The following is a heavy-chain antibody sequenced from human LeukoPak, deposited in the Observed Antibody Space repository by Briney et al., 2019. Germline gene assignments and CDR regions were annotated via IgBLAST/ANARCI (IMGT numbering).Heavy chain of an antibody. CDR1: GGSFSGYY. CDR2: INHSGST. J-gene: IGHJ3*02. Sequence: PSETLSLTCAVYGGSFSGYYWSWIRQPPGKGLEWIGEINHSGSTNYNPSLKSRVTISVDTSKNQFSLKLSSVTAADTAVYYCARGPRPTIYSSGYIGSAFDIWGQGTMVTVSS. V-gene: IGHV4-34*01. D-gene: IGHD3-22*01. CDR3: ARGPRPTIYSSGYIGSAFDI.